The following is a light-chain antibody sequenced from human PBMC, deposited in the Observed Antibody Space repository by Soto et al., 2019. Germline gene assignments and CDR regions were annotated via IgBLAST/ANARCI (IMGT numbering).Light chain of an antibody. CDR2: GAS. CDR1: QTINYY. V-gene: IGKV1-39*01. CDR3: HHTYSSPRA. Sequence: DIQMTQSPSSLSASVGDRVTLTCRASQTINYYLNWYQQKTGQAPKLLIFGASTLQDGVPSRFSGSGSGIEFTLTISSLQPEDIATYYCHHTYSSPRAFGQGTRVEIK. J-gene: IGKJ1*01.